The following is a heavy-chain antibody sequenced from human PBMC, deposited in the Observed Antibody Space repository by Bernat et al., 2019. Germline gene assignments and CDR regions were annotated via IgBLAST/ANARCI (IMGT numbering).Heavy chain of an antibody. CDR3: ARGGVGNGRLGAFY. CDR2: ISSSSSYI. D-gene: IGHD4-23*01. CDR1: GFTFSSYS. V-gene: IGHV3-21*01. J-gene: IGHJ4*02. Sequence: EVQLVESGGGLVKPGGSLRLSCAASGFTFSSYSMNWVRQAPGKGLEWVSSISSSSSYIYYADSVKGRFTISRDNAKNSLYLQMNSLRAEDTAVYYCARGGVGNGRLGAFYWGQGTLVTVSS.